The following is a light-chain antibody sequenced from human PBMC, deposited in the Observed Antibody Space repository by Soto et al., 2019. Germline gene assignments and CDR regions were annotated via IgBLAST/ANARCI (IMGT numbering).Light chain of an antibody. CDR1: QSLLHSSGNNY. CDR3: MQALQTPT. J-gene: IGKJ4*01. CDR2: LGS. V-gene: IGKV2-28*01. Sequence: IVMTQSPLSLPVTPGEPASISCRSSQSLLHSSGNNYLDWYLQKPGQSPQLLIYLGSNRASGVPDRFSGSGSGTHFTLKISRVEAEDVGVYYCMQALQTPTFGGGTKVEIK.